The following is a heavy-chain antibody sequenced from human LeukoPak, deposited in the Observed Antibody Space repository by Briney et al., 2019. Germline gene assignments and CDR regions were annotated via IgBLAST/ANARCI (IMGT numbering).Heavy chain of an antibody. V-gene: IGHV1-18*01. CDR3: TCEKITMVRGVFDY. D-gene: IGHD3-10*01. Sequence: ASVKVSCKASGYTFTSYAMHWVRQAPGQGLEWMGWISAYNGNTNYAQKLQGRVTMTTDTSTSTAYMELRSLRSEDTAVYYCTCEKITMVRGVFDYWGQGTLVTVSS. CDR2: ISAYNGNT. CDR1: GYTFTSYA. J-gene: IGHJ4*02.